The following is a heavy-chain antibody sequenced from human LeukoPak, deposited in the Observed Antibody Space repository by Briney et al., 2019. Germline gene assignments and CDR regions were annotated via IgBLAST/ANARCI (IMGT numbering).Heavy chain of an antibody. Sequence: SETLSLTCAVYGGSFSGYYWSWIRQPPGEGLEWIGEINHSGSTNYNPSLKSRVTISVDTSKNQFSLKLSSVTAADTAVYYCARGDYGDYEFDYWGQGTLVTVSS. J-gene: IGHJ4*02. V-gene: IGHV4-34*01. CDR2: INHSGST. D-gene: IGHD4-17*01. CDR3: ARGDYGDYEFDY. CDR1: GGSFSGYY.